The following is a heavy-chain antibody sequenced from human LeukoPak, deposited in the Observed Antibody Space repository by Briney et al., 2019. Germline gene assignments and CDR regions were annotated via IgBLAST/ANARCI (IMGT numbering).Heavy chain of an antibody. D-gene: IGHD3-10*01. Sequence: SVKVSCKASGGTFSSYAISWVRQAPGQGLEWMGGIIPIFGTANYAQRFQGRVTITTDESTSTAYMELSSLRSEDTAVYYCARDRRLHYYGSGSGGASDIWGQGTMVTVSS. V-gene: IGHV1-69*05. CDR3: ARDRRLHYYGSGSGGASDI. J-gene: IGHJ3*02. CDR1: GGTFSSYA. CDR2: IIPIFGTA.